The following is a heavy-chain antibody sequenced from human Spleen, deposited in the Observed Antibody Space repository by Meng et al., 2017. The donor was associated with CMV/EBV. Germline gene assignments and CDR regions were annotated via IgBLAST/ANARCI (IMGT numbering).Heavy chain of an antibody. CDR2: IYYSGST. V-gene: IGHV4-59*12. CDR1: GFTFSNAW. CDR3: ARGDSYTRIDY. Sequence: ESLKISCAASGFTFSNAWMSWVRQPPGKGLEWIGIIYYSGSTYYNPSLKSRVTISVDTSKNQFSLTLSSVTAADTAVYYCARGDSYTRIDYWGQGTLVTVSS. J-gene: IGHJ4*02. D-gene: IGHD3-16*01.